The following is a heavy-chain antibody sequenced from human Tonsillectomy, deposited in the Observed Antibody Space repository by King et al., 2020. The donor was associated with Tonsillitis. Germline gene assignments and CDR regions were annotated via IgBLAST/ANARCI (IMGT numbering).Heavy chain of an antibody. D-gene: IGHD2-2*01. CDR1: GGTFSSYA. Sequence: VQLVESGAEVKKPGSSVKVSCKASGGTFSSYAISWVRQAPGQGLEWMGGIIPIFGTANYAQKFQGRVTITADESTSTAYMELSSLRSEDTAVYYCARGTLGYCSSTSCYFSGWFDPWGQGTLVTVSS. CDR3: ARGTLGYCSSTSCYFSGWFDP. V-gene: IGHV1-69*01. J-gene: IGHJ5*02. CDR2: IIPIFGTA.